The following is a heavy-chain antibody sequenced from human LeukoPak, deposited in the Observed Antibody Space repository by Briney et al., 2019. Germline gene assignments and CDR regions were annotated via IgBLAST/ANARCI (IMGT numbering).Heavy chain of an antibody. CDR3: ARDVDTATDY. J-gene: IGHJ4*02. CDR1: GFTFSSYE. D-gene: IGHD5-18*01. V-gene: IGHV3-48*03. CDR2: ISSSGSTI. Sequence: GGSLRLSCAASGFTFSSYEMNWVRQAPGKGLEWVSYISSSGSTIYYADSVKGRFTISRDNAKNSLYLQMNSLRAEDAAVYYCARDVDTATDYWGQGTLVTVSS.